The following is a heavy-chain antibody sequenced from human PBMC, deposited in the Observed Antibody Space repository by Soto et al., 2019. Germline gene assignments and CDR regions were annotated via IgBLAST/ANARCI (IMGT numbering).Heavy chain of an antibody. CDR3: ASGGGFGDQYSDAFDI. CDR1: GFTLSSYD. Sequence: EVQLVESGGGLLQAGGSLRLSCAASGFTLSSYDMHWVRQATGKGLEWVSVIGTAGHAYYAGSVKGRFTITRDNAKNSLYLQMNRLIYGDTAGYYCASGGGFGDQYSDAFDIWGQGTMVTVSS. J-gene: IGHJ3*02. V-gene: IGHV3-13*01. CDR2: IGTAGHA. D-gene: IGHD3-10*01.